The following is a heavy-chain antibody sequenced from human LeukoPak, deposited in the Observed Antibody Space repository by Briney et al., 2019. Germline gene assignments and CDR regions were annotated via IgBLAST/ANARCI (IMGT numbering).Heavy chain of an antibody. J-gene: IGHJ5*02. Sequence: SETLSLTCAVSGGSISSSNWWSWVRQPPGKGLEWIGEIYHSGSTNYNPSLKSRVTISVDKSKNQFSLKLSSVTAADTAVYYCARGGLTGDRYDYGDNWFDPWGQGTLVTVSS. CDR1: GGSISSSNW. CDR3: ARGGLTGDRYDYGDNWFDP. CDR2: IYHSGST. D-gene: IGHD4-17*01. V-gene: IGHV4-4*02.